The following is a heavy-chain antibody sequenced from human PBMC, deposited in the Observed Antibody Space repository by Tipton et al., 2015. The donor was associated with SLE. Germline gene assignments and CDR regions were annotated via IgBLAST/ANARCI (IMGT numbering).Heavy chain of an antibody. V-gene: IGHV4-61*09. CDR2: IYTSGTT. CDR3: ATNGHGETYEFFTEYLRH. D-gene: IGHD5-12*01. Sequence: TLSLTCSVSGGSIGSGGHYWTWIRQHPGKGLEWIGYIYTSGTTKYSPSLRGRVTMSVDTSKNQFSLKLSSVTAADTAVYYCATNGHGETYEFFTEYLRHWGQGTLVTVSS. J-gene: IGHJ1*01. CDR1: GGSIGSGGHY.